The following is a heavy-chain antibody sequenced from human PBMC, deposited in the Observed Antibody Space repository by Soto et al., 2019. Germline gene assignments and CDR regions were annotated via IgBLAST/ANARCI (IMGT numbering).Heavy chain of an antibody. CDR3: ARDSNYYDSSGYFELVY. D-gene: IGHD3-22*01. Sequence: QVQLVESGGGVVQPGRSLRLSCAASGFTFSSYGMHWVREAPGKGLEWVAVIWYDGSNKYYADSVKGRLTISRDNSKNTLYLQMNSLRDEDTAVYYCARDSNYYDSSGYFELVYWGQGTLVTVSS. CDR1: GFTFSSYG. J-gene: IGHJ4*02. V-gene: IGHV3-33*01. CDR2: IWYDGSNK.